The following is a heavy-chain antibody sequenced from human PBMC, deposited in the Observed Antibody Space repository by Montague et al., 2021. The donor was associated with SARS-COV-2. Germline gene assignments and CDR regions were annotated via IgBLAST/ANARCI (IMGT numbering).Heavy chain of an antibody. Sequence: SETLSLTCTVSGGSISSSNYYWDWIRQPPGKGLEWIGSIYDSGXTXYXXXXKXRVTISADTSKNQFSLRLTSVTAADTAIYYCARGRYQNHLVLVVITSQEGYFDSWGQGTLVSVSS. CDR1: GGSISSSNYY. D-gene: IGHD3-22*01. V-gene: IGHV4-39*07. CDR2: IYDSGXT. J-gene: IGHJ4*02. CDR3: ARGRYQNHLVLVVITSQEGYFDS.